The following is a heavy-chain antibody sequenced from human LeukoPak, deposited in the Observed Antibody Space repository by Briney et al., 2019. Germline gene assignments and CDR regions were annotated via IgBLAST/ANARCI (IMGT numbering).Heavy chain of an antibody. Sequence: GGSLRLSCAASGFTFSGSWMSWVRQAPGKGLEWVASIKQDGNEKYYEDSVKGRFIISRDNAKNSLYLQMNSLRAEDTAVYFCATTAGSSWSDYYFDYWGQGTLVTVSS. CDR1: GFTFSGSW. CDR2: IKQDGNEK. V-gene: IGHV3-7*01. D-gene: IGHD6-13*01. J-gene: IGHJ4*02. CDR3: ATTAGSSWSDYYFDY.